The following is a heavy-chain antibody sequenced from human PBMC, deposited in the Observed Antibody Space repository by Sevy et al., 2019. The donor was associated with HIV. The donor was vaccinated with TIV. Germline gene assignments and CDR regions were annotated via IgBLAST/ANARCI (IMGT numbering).Heavy chain of an antibody. Sequence: GGSLRLSCAVSGFSFDSYGMTWVRQAPGKGLEWVSGISGSGTRTYYADSVKGRFSISRDNSKNRLYLQMNSLRSEDTALYYCGKGGGGHYDPDEIGYYFNYYNMDVWGKGTTVTVSS. CDR2: ISGSGTRT. J-gene: IGHJ6*03. V-gene: IGHV3-23*01. CDR1: GFSFDSYG. CDR3: GKGGGGHYDPDEIGYYFNYYNMDV. D-gene: IGHD3-22*01.